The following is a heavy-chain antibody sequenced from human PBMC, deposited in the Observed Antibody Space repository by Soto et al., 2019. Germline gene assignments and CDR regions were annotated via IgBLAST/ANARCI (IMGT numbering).Heavy chain of an antibody. Sequence: ASVKVSCNASGYSFAGFYIHWMRQAPGQGLEWVGSINSNSGANTYAQKFQDSVAMTRDTSVSTAYMDLNRLTSDDTAIYYCAIIMTHSDSFDTWGQGTMVTVSS. CDR1: GYSFAGFY. J-gene: IGHJ3*02. D-gene: IGHD3-16*01. CDR2: INSNSGAN. V-gene: IGHV1-2*04. CDR3: AIIMTHSDSFDT.